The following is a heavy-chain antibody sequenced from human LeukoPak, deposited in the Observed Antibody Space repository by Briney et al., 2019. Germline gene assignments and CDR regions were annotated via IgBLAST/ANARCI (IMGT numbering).Heavy chain of an antibody. CDR2: LNPKSGST. CDR1: GYTFTDYY. V-gene: IGHV1-2*02. Sequence: GASVKVSCTASGYTFTDYYLHWVRQAPGQGLEWMGGLNPKSGSTKYAQKFKGRVTMTRDTSISTLYMEINSLTSDDTAVYYCARDPSHYYYMDVWGKGTTVTVSS. J-gene: IGHJ6*03. CDR3: ARDPSHYYYMDV.